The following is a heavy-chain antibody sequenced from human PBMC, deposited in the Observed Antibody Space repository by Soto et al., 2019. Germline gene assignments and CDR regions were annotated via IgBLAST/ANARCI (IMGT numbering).Heavy chain of an antibody. CDR1: GFTFSSYS. CDR3: AGDGHPWFGELQNWFDP. V-gene: IGHV3-48*01. J-gene: IGHJ5*02. D-gene: IGHD3-10*01. Sequence: EVQLVESGGGLVQPGGSLRLSCAASGFTFSSYSMNWVRQAPGKGLEWVSYISSSSSTIYYADSVKGRFTISRDNAKNSLYLQMNSLRAEDTAEYYCAGDGHPWFGELQNWFDPWGQGTLVTVSS. CDR2: ISSSSSTI.